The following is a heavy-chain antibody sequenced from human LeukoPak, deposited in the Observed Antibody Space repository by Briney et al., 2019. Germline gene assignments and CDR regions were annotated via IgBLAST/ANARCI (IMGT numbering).Heavy chain of an antibody. Sequence: SETLSLTCTVSGGSISSSSYYWGWIRQPPGKGLEWIGSIYYSGSTYYNPSLKSRVTISVDTSKNQFSLKLSSVTAADTAVYYCARSQIATYYDFRSGYYTGQDFDYWGQGTLVTVSS. J-gene: IGHJ4*02. D-gene: IGHD3-3*01. CDR2: IYYSGST. CDR1: GGSISSSSYY. V-gene: IGHV4-39*01. CDR3: ARSQIATYYDFRSGYYTGQDFDY.